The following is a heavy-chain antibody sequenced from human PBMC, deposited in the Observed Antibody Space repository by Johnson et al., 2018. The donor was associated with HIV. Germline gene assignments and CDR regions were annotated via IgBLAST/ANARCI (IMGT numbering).Heavy chain of an antibody. V-gene: IGHV3-74*02. CDR3: SRVSSNGDSSGLVDVFDI. J-gene: IGHJ3*02. CDR1: GFTFSSYG. Sequence: EVQLMESGGGVVQPGRSLRVSCAASGFTFSSYGMHWVRQAPGKWLVWVSRINSDGNSTNYADSVKGRFSISRDNSKNTLYLQMNSLRAEDTALYYCSRVSSNGDSSGLVDVFDIRGQGTMVTVSS. CDR2: INSDGNST. D-gene: IGHD3-22*01.